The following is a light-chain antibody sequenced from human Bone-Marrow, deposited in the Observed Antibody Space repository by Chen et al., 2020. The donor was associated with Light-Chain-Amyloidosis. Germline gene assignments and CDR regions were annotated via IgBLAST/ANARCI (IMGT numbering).Light chain of an antibody. V-gene: IGLV3-21*02. J-gene: IGLJ3*02. CDR1: NIGSTN. CDR3: QVWDRSSDRPV. CDR2: DDS. Sequence: SYVLTPPSSVSVAPGQTATIARGGNNIGSTNGPWYQQPPGQAPLLVVYDDSHRPSGIPELLSGSNAGNTATLTISRVEAGDEADYYCQVWDRSSDRPVFGGGTKLTVL.